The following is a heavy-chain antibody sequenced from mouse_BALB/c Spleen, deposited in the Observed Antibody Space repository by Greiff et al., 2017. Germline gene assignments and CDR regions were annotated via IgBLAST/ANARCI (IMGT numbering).Heavy chain of an antibody. CDR1: GFTFSSYT. CDR2: ISNGGGST. J-gene: IGHJ3*01. D-gene: IGHD2-1*01. Sequence: EVQLVESGGGLVQPGGSLKLSCAASGFTFSSYTMSWVRQTPEKRLEWVAYISNGGGSTYYPDTVKGRFTISRDNAKNTLYLQMSSLKSEDTAMYYCASPYGNYVWFAYWGQGTLVTVSA. V-gene: IGHV5-12-2*01. CDR3: ASPYGNYVWFAY.